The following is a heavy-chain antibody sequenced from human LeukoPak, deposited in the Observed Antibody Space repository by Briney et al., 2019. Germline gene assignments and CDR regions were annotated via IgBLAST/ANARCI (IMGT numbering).Heavy chain of an antibody. V-gene: IGHV4-61*02. CDR2: IYTSGST. CDR1: GGSISSGSYY. J-gene: IGHJ4*02. Sequence: SETLSLTCTVSGGSISSGSYYWSWIRQPAGKGLEWIGRIYTSGSTNYNPSLKSRVTISVDTSKNQFSLKLSSVTAADTAAYYCARVGIAVAGNGFDYWGQGTLVTVSS. CDR3: ARVGIAVAGNGFDY. D-gene: IGHD6-19*01.